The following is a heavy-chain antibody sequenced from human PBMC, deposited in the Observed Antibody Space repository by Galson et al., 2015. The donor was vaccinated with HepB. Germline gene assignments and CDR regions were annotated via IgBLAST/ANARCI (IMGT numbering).Heavy chain of an antibody. D-gene: IGHD3-10*01. CDR2: IWYDGSNK. J-gene: IGHJ4*02. Sequence: SLRLSCAASGFTFSSYGMHWVRQAPGKGLEWVAVIWYDGSNKYYADSVKGRFTISRDNSKNTLYLQMNSLRDEGTAVYYCARGLLYGSGSYYDYWGQGTLVTVSS. CDR3: ARGLLYGSGSYYDY. CDR1: GFTFSSYG. V-gene: IGHV3-33*01.